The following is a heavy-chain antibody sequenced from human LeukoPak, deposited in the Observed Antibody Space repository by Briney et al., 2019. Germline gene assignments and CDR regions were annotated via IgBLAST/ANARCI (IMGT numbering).Heavy chain of an antibody. V-gene: IGHV4-30-2*01. CDR2: IYHSGST. J-gene: IGHJ4*02. CDR3: ARFATSDHFDY. CDR1: GGSISSGGYY. Sequence: SETLSLTCTVSGGSISSGGYYWSWLRQPPGKGLEWIGYIYHSGSTYYNPSLKSRVTISVDRSKNQFSLNLSSVTAADTAVYYCARFATSDHFDYWGQGTLVTVSS.